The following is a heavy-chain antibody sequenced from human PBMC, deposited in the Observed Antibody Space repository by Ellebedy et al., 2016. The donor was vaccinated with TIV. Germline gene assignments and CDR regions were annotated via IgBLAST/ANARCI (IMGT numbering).Heavy chain of an antibody. CDR3: ATDGRYSYGYRFNF. D-gene: IGHD5-18*01. Sequence: ASVKVSCKASGGTFSSYGINWVRQAPGQGLEWMGRIIPILGRPDYAQTFQGRVTIYADKSTGTPYLELSTLRSEDTAVYYCATDGRYSYGYRFNFWGQGTLVIVSS. CDR1: GGTFSSYG. CDR2: IIPILGRP. V-gene: IGHV1-69*04. J-gene: IGHJ4*02.